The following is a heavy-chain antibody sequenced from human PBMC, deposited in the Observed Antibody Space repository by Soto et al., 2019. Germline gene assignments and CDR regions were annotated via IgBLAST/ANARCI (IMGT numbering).Heavy chain of an antibody. CDR2: ISYDGSNK. J-gene: IGHJ6*02. Sequence: PGGSLNLSCAASGFTFSSYGMHWVRPAPGKGLEWVAVISYDGSNKYYADSVKGRFTISRDNSKNTLYLQMNSLRAEDTAVYYCANGPPVYCSGGSCYSASREQRYGMDVWGQGTTVTVSS. V-gene: IGHV3-30*18. CDR1: GFTFSSYG. CDR3: ANGPPVYCSGGSCYSASREQRYGMDV. D-gene: IGHD2-15*01.